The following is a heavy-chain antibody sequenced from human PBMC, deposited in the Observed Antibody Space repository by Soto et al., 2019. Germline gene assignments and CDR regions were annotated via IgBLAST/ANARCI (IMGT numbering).Heavy chain of an antibody. J-gene: IGHJ4*02. V-gene: IGHV3-23*01. D-gene: IGHD3-10*01. CDR2: ISGSGEST. CDR1: GFTFSSFA. Sequence: GGSLRLSCAASGFTFSSFAMSWVRQAPGKGLEWVSSISGSGESTYYADSVKGRLSISRDNSKNTLYLQMNSLRAEDTAVYYCAKRREGGYYIFDYWGQGTPVTISS. CDR3: AKRREGGYYIFDY.